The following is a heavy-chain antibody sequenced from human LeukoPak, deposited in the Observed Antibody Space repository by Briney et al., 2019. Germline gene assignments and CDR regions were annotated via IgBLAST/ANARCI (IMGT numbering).Heavy chain of an antibody. D-gene: IGHD3-10*01. CDR3: ARDRSPLSYYYGSGSYYADAFDI. V-gene: IGHV1-18*01. CDR1: GYTFTSYG. J-gene: IGHJ3*02. CDR2: ISAYNGNT. Sequence: ASVKVSCKASGYTFTSYGISWVRQAPGQGLEWMGWISAYNGNTNYAQKLQGRVTMTTDTSTSTAYMELRSLGSDDTAVYYCARDRSPLSYYYGSGSYYADAFDIWGQGTMVTVSS.